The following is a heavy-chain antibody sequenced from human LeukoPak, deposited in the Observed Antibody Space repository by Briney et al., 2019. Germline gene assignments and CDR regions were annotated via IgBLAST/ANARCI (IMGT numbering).Heavy chain of an antibody. CDR1: GYTFTSYA. Sequence: ASVKVSCKASGYTFTSYAMNWVRQAPGQGLEWMGWISAYNGNTNYAQKLQGRVTMTTDTSTSTAYMELRSLRSDDTAVYYCASASYYYDSSGYDYWGQGTLVTVSS. V-gene: IGHV1-18*01. J-gene: IGHJ4*02. CDR2: ISAYNGNT. D-gene: IGHD3-22*01. CDR3: ASASYYYDSSGYDY.